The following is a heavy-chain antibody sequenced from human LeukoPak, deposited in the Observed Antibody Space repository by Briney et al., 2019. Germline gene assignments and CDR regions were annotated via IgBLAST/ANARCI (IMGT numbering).Heavy chain of an antibody. CDR1: GGSFSGYY. D-gene: IGHD2-2*02. Sequence: SSETLSLTCAVYGGSFSGYYWSWIRQPPGKGLEWIGEINHSGSTNYNPSLKSRVTISVDTSKNQFSLKLSSVTAADTAVYYCAKDRKIVVVPAAIGELDYWGQGTLVTVSS. V-gene: IGHV4-34*01. CDR3: AKDRKIVVVPAAIGELDY. CDR2: INHSGST. J-gene: IGHJ4*02.